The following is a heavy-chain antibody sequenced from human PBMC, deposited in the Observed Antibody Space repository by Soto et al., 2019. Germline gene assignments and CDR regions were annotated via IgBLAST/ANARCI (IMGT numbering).Heavy chain of an antibody. CDR3: ARDKITGLFDY. CDR2: IYYSGST. D-gene: IGHD2-8*02. J-gene: IGHJ4*02. V-gene: IGHV4-39*07. Sequence: SETLSLTCTVSGGSITSSSYYWGWIRQPPGKGLEWIGNIYYSGSTYYNPSLKSRVTISVDTSKNQFSLKLTSVTAADTAVYYCARDKITGLFDYWGQGTLVTVSS. CDR1: GGSITSSSYY.